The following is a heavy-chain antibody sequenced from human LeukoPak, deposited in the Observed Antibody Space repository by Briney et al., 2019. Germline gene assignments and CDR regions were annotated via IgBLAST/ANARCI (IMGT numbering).Heavy chain of an antibody. CDR2: ISSSGSTM. J-gene: IGHJ4*02. CDR1: GFTFSSYE. V-gene: IGHV3-48*03. CDR3: ARRGAAAAVFDY. Sequence: GGSLRLSCAASGFTFSSYEMNWVRQAPGKGLEWVSYISSSGSTMYSADSVKGRLTISRDNAKNSLYLQINSLRAEDTAVYYCARRGAAAAVFDYWGQGTLVTVSS. D-gene: IGHD6-13*01.